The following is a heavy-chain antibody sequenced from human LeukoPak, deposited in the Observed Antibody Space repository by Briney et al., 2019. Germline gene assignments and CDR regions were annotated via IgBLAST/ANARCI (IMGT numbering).Heavy chain of an antibody. Sequence: SETLSLTCTVSGGSISSGDYYWSWIRQPPGKGLEWIGYIYYRGSTYYNPSLKSRVTISVDTSKNQFSLKLSSVTAADTAVYYCARGYCSSTSCYPYYYYGMDVWGKGTTVTVSS. CDR2: IYYRGST. J-gene: IGHJ6*04. V-gene: IGHV4-30-4*01. CDR1: GGSISSGDYY. D-gene: IGHD2-2*01. CDR3: ARGYCSSTSCYPYYYYGMDV.